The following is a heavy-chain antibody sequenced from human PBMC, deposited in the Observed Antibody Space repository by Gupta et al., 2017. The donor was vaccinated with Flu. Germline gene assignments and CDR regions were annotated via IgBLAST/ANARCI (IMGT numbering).Heavy chain of an antibody. D-gene: IGHD1-26*01. CDR2: ISSSSSFI. J-gene: IGHJ3*01. V-gene: IGHV3-21*04. CDR1: GFTFSRYS. Sequence: EVQLVESGGGLVTPGGSLRLSCEASGFTFSRYSMNWVRQAPGKGLEWVSSISSSSSFIFHADSVKGRFTVSRDNAKSSLYLQMHSLRVEDTAIYYCARTISGRRGHHDAFDFWGQGTLVIVSS. CDR3: ARTISGRRGHHDAFDF.